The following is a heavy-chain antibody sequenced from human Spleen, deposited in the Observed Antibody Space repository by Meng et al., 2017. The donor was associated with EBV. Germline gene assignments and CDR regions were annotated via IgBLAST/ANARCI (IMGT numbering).Heavy chain of an antibody. CDR2: IITLSGTP. CDR1: GGPSGTYS. CDR3: ARGHYDGY. D-gene: IGHD3-16*01. Sequence: QENLVQSGAEVKKPGSAVKVSCQAFGGPSGTYSIAWVRQAPGRGLEGMGGIITLSGTPTYAQKFQGRLTITADPSTRTTYMELRGLTSDDTAIYYCARGHYDGYWGQGTLVTVSS. V-gene: IGHV1-69*01. J-gene: IGHJ4*02.